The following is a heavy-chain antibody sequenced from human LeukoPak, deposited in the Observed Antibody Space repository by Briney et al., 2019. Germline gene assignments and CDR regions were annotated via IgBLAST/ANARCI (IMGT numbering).Heavy chain of an antibody. V-gene: IGHV4-30-4*01. CDR1: GGAISSGDYY. D-gene: IGHD3-22*01. CDR2: SYYSGNT. J-gene: IGHJ4*02. Sequence: SETLSLTCTVSGGAISSGDYYWRWIRQPPGKGLEWIGYSYYSGNTYYNPSLKSRVTISMDTSKNQFSLKLSSVTAADTAVYYCARQPKYYYDSSGYYHTSQFDYWGQGTLVTVSS. CDR3: ARQPKYYYDSSGYYHTSQFDY.